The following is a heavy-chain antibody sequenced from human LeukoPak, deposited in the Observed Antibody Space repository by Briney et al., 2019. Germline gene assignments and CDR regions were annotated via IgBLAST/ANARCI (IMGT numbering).Heavy chain of an antibody. CDR3: ARAGFSGGAYYFDY. Sequence: SETLSLTCTVSGGSISSGSYYWSWIWQPAGKGLEWIGRIYTSGSTNYNPSLKSRVTISVDTSKNQFSLKLSSVTAADTAVYYCARAGFSGGAYYFDYWGQGTLVTVSS. CDR2: IYTSGST. D-gene: IGHD6-19*01. CDR1: GGSISSGSYY. V-gene: IGHV4-61*02. J-gene: IGHJ4*02.